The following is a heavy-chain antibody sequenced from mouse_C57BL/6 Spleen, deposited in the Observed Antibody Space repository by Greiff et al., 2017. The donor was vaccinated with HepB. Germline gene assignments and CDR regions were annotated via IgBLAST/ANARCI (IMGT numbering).Heavy chain of an antibody. V-gene: IGHV14-2*01. CDR2: IDPEDGET. CDR3: AREGVYYYGSSPQFAY. J-gene: IGHJ3*01. Sequence: EVQLQQSGAELVKPGASVQLSCTASGFNIKDYYMHWVKQRTEQGLEWIGRIDPEDGETKYAPKFQGKATITADTSSNTAYLQLSSLTSEDTAVYYCAREGVYYYGSSPQFAYWGQGTLVTVSA. D-gene: IGHD1-1*01. CDR1: GFNIKDYY.